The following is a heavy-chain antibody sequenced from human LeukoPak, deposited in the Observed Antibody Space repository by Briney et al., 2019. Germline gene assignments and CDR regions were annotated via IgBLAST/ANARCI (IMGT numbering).Heavy chain of an antibody. J-gene: IGHJ3*02. V-gene: IGHV1-8*02. CDR2: MNPNSGNT. Sequence: ASVKVSCKASGDTFIINDINWVRQATGQGLEWMGWMNPNSGNTGYAQKFQGRVTMTRNISITTAYMELTDLRSEDTAVYYCAIVTAAGTWTFDISGQGTTATVSS. CDR1: GDTFIIND. D-gene: IGHD6-13*01. CDR3: AIVTAAGTWTFDI.